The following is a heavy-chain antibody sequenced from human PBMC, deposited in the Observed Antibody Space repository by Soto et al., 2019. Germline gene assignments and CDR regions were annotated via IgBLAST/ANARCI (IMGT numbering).Heavy chain of an antibody. CDR1: GYSFTSYW. D-gene: IGHD3-22*01. CDR2: IDPSDSYT. CDR3: ASHLLYYYDSSGYYERYYGMDV. Sequence: GESLKISCKGSGYSFTSYWISWVRQMPGKGLEWMGRIDPSDSYTNYSPSFQGHVTISADKSISTAYLQWSSLKASDSAMYYCASHLLYYYDSSGYYERYYGMDVWGQGTTVTVS. V-gene: IGHV5-10-1*01. J-gene: IGHJ6*02.